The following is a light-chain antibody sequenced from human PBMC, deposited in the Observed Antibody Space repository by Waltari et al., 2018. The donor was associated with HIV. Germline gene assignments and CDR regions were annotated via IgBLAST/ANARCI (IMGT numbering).Light chain of an antibody. J-gene: IGLJ3*02. CDR2: EVS. Sequence: QSALTQPASVSGSPGQSITISCTGTSSDVGGYNYVSWYQQHPGKAPKLMIYEVSNRPSGVSTRFSGSKSGDTAVLTISGLQAEDEAAYYCCSYAGSRTHWVFGGGTKLTVL. CDR3: CSYAGSRTHWV. CDR1: SSDVGGYNY. V-gene: IGLV2-14*01.